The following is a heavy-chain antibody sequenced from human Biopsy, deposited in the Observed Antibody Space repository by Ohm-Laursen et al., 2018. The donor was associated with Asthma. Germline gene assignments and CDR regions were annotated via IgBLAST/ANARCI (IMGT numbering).Heavy chain of an antibody. CDR3: ARDYDGDYVQRHLPLAY. CDR2: IIPFYGTA. CDR1: GGTFSTFG. J-gene: IGHJ4*02. Sequence: SVKVSCKASGGTFSTFGISWVRQAPGQGLEWMGRIIPFYGTATYAQDFQGRLTLTADESTSTAYMELSSLRSEDTAVYFCARDYDGDYVQRHLPLAYWGQGTLVTVSS. V-gene: IGHV1-69*13. D-gene: IGHD4-17*01.